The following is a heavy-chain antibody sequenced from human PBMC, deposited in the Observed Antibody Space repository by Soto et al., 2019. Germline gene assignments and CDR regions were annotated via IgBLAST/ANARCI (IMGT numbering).Heavy chain of an antibody. CDR2: INPSGGST. J-gene: IGHJ6*02. D-gene: IGHD6-19*01. Sequence: ASVKVSCKASGYTFTSYYMHWVRQAPGQGLEWMGIINPSGGSTSYAQKFQGRVTMTRDTSTSTVYMELSSLRSEDTAVCYCASHFYSSGWLQYYYYYGMDVWGQGTTVTVSS. V-gene: IGHV1-46*01. CDR1: GYTFTSYY. CDR3: ASHFYSSGWLQYYYYYGMDV.